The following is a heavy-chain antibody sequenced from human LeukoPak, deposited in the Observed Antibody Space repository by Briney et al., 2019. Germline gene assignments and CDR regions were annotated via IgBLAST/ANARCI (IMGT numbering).Heavy chain of an antibody. D-gene: IGHD5-18*01. CDR2: IYYSGST. CDR3: ARTTEGGYSYGYFYYYYMDV. J-gene: IGHJ6*03. CDR1: DGSISSYY. Sequence: PSETLSLTCTVSDGSISSYYWSWIRQPPEKGLEWIGFIYYSGSTNYKSSLKSRVTISVDTSKNQFSLKLSSVTAADTAVYYCARTTEGGYSYGYFYYYYMDVWGKGTTVTISS. V-gene: IGHV4-59*01.